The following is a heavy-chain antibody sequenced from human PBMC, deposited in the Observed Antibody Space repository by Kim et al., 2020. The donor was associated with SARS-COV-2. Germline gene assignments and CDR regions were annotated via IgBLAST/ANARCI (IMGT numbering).Heavy chain of an antibody. CDR3: ARDHLGAFDI. V-gene: IGHV4-31*03. CDR2: IYYSGST. D-gene: IGHD7-27*01. J-gene: IGHJ3*02. CDR1: GGSISSGGYY. Sequence: SETLSHTCTVSGGSISSGGYYWSWIRQHPGKGLEWIGYIYYSGSTYYNPSLKSRVTISVDTSKNQFSLKLSSVTAADTAVYYCARDHLGAFDIWGQGTMVTVSS.